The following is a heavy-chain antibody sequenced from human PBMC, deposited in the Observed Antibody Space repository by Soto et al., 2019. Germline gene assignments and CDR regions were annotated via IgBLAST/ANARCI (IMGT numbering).Heavy chain of an antibody. CDR3: ANDPVTQLLFYWWFLP. CDR1: GFAFGAYA. J-gene: IGHJ5*02. CDR2: ISGAGGNT. Sequence: GGSLRLSCAASGFAFGAYAMTCVRQSPGKWLEWVSVISGAGGNTYYADSVKGRFTVSRDNSKKMLYLEMNSLRVEDTAIYYCANDPVTQLLFYWWFLPLGHGTRVTVS. D-gene: IGHD2-2*01. V-gene: IGHV3-23*01.